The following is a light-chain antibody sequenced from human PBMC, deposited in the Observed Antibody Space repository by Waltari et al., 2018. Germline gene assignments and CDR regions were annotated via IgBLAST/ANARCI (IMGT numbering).Light chain of an antibody. Sequence: EIVMTQSTDTLSVSPGERATLSCRASQSVSSKLAWYQQKHGQSPRLLIYGASTRATGIAARFSGSGSGTECTLTISSLHSEDFALYYCQQYNDWPRTFGQGTKVEI. V-gene: IGKV3-15*01. CDR1: QSVSSK. CDR3: QQYNDWPRT. CDR2: GAS. J-gene: IGKJ1*01.